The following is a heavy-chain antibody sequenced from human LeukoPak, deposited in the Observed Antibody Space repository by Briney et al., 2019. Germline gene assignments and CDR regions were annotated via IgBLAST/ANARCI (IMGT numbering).Heavy chain of an antibody. CDR3: ARDGYSSSTSFDY. V-gene: IGHV4-4*07. D-gene: IGHD6-6*01. J-gene: IGHJ4*02. CDR1: GGSISSYY. Sequence: SETLSLTCTVSGGSISSYYWSWIRQPVGKGLEWIGRIYTSGSTNYNPSLKSRVTMSVDTSKNQFSLKLSSVTAADTAVYYCARDGYSSSTSFDYWGQGTLVTVSS. CDR2: IYTSGST.